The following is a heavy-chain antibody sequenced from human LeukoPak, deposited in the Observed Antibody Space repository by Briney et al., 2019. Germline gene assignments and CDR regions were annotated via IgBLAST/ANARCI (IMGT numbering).Heavy chain of an antibody. V-gene: IGHV3-74*01. Sequence: GGSLRLSCAASGFTFSSYGMSWVRQAPGKGLVWVSRINSDGSSTSYADSVKGRFTISRDNAKNTLYLQMNSLRAEDTAVYYCARAAYGSGSYYFGYWGQGTLVTVSS. CDR2: INSDGSST. J-gene: IGHJ4*02. CDR1: GFTFSSYG. CDR3: ARAAYGSGSYYFGY. D-gene: IGHD3-10*01.